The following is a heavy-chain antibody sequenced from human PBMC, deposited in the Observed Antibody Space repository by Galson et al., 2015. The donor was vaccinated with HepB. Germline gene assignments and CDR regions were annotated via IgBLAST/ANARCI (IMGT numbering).Heavy chain of an antibody. V-gene: IGHV1-18*04. Sequence: SVKVSCKASGYTFTSYGIGWVRQAPGQGLEWMGWISAYNGNTNYAQKLQGRVTMTTDTSTSTAYMELRSLRSDDTAVYYCARGDYYDSSGYPPYGMDVWGQGTTVTVSS. D-gene: IGHD3-22*01. J-gene: IGHJ6*02. CDR2: ISAYNGNT. CDR3: ARGDYYDSSGYPPYGMDV. CDR1: GYTFTSYG.